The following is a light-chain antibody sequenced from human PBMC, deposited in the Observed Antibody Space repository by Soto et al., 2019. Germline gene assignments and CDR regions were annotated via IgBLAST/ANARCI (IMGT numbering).Light chain of an antibody. V-gene: IGKV1-39*01. CDR3: QQSYGTPPT. Sequence: DIQMTQSPSSLSASVGDRVSITCRASQNIRDSLNWYQQKPGKAPDLLIHTASSLQSGVPSRFSGSGAGTDFTLTISGLQREDFVTYYCQQSYGTPPTFGQGTKVEIK. CDR2: TAS. J-gene: IGKJ1*01. CDR1: QNIRDS.